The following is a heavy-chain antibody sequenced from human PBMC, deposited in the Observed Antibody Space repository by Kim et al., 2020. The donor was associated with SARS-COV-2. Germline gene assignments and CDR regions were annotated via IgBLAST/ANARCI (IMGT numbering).Heavy chain of an antibody. J-gene: IGHJ4*02. CDR2: TFYRSKWFY. Sequence: SQTLSLTCAISGDSVSGNRAAWNWVRQSPSRGLEWLGRTFYRSKWFYEYAAAVKGRIIVSPDTSKNQFSLQLNSVTPEDTAVYYCASRYFDSWIQGTLVT. D-gene: IGHD2-15*01. CDR1: GDSVSGNRAA. V-gene: IGHV6-1*01. CDR3: ASRYFDS.